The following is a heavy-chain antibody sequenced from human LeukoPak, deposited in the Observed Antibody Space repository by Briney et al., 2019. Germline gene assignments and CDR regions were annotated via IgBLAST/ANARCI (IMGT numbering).Heavy chain of an antibody. V-gene: IGHV3-23*01. CDR3: AKDQGAYYDSSGYLRAFDY. CDR2: ISGSGGST. CDR1: GFTFSSYA. J-gene: IGHJ4*02. Sequence: GGSLRRSCAASGFTFSSYAMSWVRQAPGKGLEWVSAISGSGGSTYYADSVKGRFTISRDNSKNTLYLQMNSLRAEDTAVYYCAKDQGAYYDSSGYLRAFDYWGQGTLVTVSS. D-gene: IGHD3-22*01.